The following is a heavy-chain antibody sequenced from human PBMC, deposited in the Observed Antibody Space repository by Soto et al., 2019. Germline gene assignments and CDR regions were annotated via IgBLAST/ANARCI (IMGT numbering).Heavy chain of an antibody. CDR3: AREDYYGSGSSY. CDR1: GGSISSGNYY. CDR2: ISYSGST. J-gene: IGHJ4*02. D-gene: IGHD3-10*01. Sequence: SETLSLTCTVSGGSISSGNYYWSWIRQPPGKGLEWIGYISYSGSTNYNPSLKSRVTISVDTSKNQFSLKLSSVTAADTAVYYCAREDYYGSGSSYWGQGTLVTVSS. V-gene: IGHV4-61*01.